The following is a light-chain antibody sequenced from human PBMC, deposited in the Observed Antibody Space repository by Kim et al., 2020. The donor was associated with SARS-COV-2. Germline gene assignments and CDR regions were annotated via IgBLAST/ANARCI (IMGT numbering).Light chain of an antibody. V-gene: IGLV3-9*01. Sequence: SFDVGHSTTIPGEAKTIRRKNVQWYQQRPGQAPLLCIDEDNKRPSGIPERFSGSNWGNTATLTVSRAQAGDEAVDYCQVWDSSNGVFGGGTQLTVL. CDR2: EDN. J-gene: IGLJ3*02. CDR1: TIRRKN. CDR3: QVWDSSNGV.